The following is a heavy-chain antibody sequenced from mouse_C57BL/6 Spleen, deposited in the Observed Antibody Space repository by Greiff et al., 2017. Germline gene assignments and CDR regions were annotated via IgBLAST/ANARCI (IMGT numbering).Heavy chain of an antibody. V-gene: IGHV5-4*01. CDR3: ARAVYYYGSPAWFAY. D-gene: IGHD1-1*01. CDR1: GFTFSSYA. Sequence: EVQLVESGGGLVKPGGSLKLSCAASGFTFSSYAMSWVRQTPEKRLEWVATISDGGSYTYYPDNVKGRFTISRDNAKNNLYLQMSHLKSEDTAMYYCARAVYYYGSPAWFAYWSQGTLVTVSA. CDR2: ISDGGSYT. J-gene: IGHJ3*01.